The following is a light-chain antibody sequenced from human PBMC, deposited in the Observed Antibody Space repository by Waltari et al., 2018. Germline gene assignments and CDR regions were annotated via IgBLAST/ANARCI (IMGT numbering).Light chain of an antibody. V-gene: IGLV2-8*01. CDR1: SSDVGGYNS. J-gene: IGLJ2*01. CDR3: SSYADSNKFVV. CDR2: EVT. Sequence: QSALPQPPSASGSPGQSVTISCPGTSSDVGGYNSVSWYQQHPGKAPKLMISEVTKRPSGVPDRFSGSKSDNTASLTVSGLQAEDEAHYYCSSYADSNKFVVFGGGTKLTVL.